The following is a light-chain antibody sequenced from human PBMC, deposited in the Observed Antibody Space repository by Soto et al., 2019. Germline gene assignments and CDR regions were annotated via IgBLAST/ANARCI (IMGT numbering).Light chain of an antibody. V-gene: IGLV4-60*02. CDR1: SGHSSYI. Sequence: QYVLTQSSSASASLGSSVKLTCTLSSGHSSYIIAWHQQQPGKAPRYLMKLEGSGSYNKGSGVPDRFPGSSSGADRYLTISNLQFEDEADYYCETWDSNTRVFGGGTKLTVL. CDR2: LEGSGSY. CDR3: ETWDSNTRV. J-gene: IGLJ3*02.